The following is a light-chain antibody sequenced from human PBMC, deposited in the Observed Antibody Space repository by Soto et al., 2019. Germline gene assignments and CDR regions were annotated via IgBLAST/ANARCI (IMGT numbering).Light chain of an antibody. CDR1: SSDVGSYNL. CDR3: CSYAGSSTWV. V-gene: IGLV2-23*01. J-gene: IGLJ3*02. Sequence: QSALTQPASVSWSPGQSITISCTGTSSDVGSYNLVSWYQQLPGKAPKLMIYGGSKRPSGVSNRFSGSKSGNTASLTISGLEAEDEADYYCCSYAGSSTWVFGGGTQL. CDR2: GGS.